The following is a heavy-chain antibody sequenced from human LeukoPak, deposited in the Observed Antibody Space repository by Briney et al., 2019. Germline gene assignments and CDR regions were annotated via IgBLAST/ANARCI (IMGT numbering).Heavy chain of an antibody. CDR2: IYPGDSDT. CDR1: GYSFTSYW. D-gene: IGHD6-19*01. V-gene: IGHV5-51*01. Sequence: GESLKISCKGAGYSFTSYWIGWVRQMPGKGLEWMGIIYPGDSDTRYSPSFQGQVTISADKSISTAYLQWSSLKASDTAMYYFASSIAVGAGGFDYWGQRTLVTVSS. CDR3: ASSIAVGAGGFDY. J-gene: IGHJ4*02.